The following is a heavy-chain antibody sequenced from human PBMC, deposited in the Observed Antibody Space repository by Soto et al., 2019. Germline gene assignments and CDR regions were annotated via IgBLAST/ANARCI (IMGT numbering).Heavy chain of an antibody. CDR3: ATEGREGY. Sequence: HPGGSLRLSCAASGLTFSSYWMSWVRQAPGKGPEWVANIKEDGSEKYYVDSVKGRFTISRDNAKNSLYLQMNSLRAEDTALYYCATEGREGYWGQGTLVTVSS. CDR1: GLTFSSYW. J-gene: IGHJ4*02. V-gene: IGHV3-7*03. CDR2: IKEDGSEK.